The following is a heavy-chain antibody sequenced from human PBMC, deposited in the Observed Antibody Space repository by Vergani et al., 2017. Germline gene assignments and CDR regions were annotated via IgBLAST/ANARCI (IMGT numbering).Heavy chain of an antibody. J-gene: IGHJ6*03. D-gene: IGHD2-21*01. V-gene: IGHV1-69*14. Sequence: QVQLVQSGAEVKKPGSSVKVSCKASGGTFSSYAISWVRQAPGQGLEWMGRIIPIFGTANYAQKFQGRVTITADKSTSTAYMELSSLRAEDTAGYYCAGDRLGVVREKEPDYYYYMDVWGKGTTVTVSS. CDR3: AGDRLGVVREKEPDYYYYMDV. CDR2: IIPIFGTA. CDR1: GGTFSSYA.